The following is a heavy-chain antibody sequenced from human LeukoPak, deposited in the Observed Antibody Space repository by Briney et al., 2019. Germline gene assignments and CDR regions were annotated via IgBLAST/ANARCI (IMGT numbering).Heavy chain of an antibody. Sequence: SQTLSLTCAISGDSVSSNSATWNWIRQSPSRGLEWLGRTYYRSKWYNGYAVSVKSRITINADTSKNQFSLQLNSVTPEDTAVYYCARDWYSSEWYGMDVWGQGTTVTVSS. J-gene: IGHJ6*02. CDR3: ARDWYSSEWYGMDV. CDR1: GDSVSSNSAT. CDR2: TYYRSKWYN. V-gene: IGHV6-1*01. D-gene: IGHD6-19*01.